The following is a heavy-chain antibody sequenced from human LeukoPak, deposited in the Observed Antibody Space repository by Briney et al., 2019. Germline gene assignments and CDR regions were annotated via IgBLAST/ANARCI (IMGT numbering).Heavy chain of an antibody. Sequence: SVKVSCKASGGTFSNYAINWVRQAPGQGLEWMGGIIPLFGTAHSAQKFQGRVTITADESTNTAYMELSSLRSEDTAVYYCARGWLSETTVLTPYNYWGQGTLVTVSS. J-gene: IGHJ4*02. CDR2: IIPLFGTA. V-gene: IGHV1-69*01. CDR1: GGTFSNYA. CDR3: ARGWLSETTVLTPYNY. D-gene: IGHD4-23*01.